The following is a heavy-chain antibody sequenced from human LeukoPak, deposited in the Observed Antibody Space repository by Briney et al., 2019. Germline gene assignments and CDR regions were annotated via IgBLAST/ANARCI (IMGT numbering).Heavy chain of an antibody. CDR2: IGIDSGNT. CDR1: GFTFSDHF. D-gene: IGHD5-24*01. V-gene: IGHV3-11*06. Sequence: PGGSLRLSCAVSGFTFSDHFLDWVRQAPGKGLEWISYIGIDSGNTHYADSVKGRFTISGDKAKNSLYLQMHSLRVEDTAVYYCARDYKYAFDNWGQGTLVTVSS. J-gene: IGHJ4*02. CDR3: ARDYKYAFDN.